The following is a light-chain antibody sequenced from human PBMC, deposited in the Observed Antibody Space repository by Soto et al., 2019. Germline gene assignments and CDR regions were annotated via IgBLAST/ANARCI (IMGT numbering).Light chain of an antibody. J-gene: IGKJ1*01. CDR1: QGISNY. V-gene: IGKV1-27*01. CDR2: AAS. CDR3: QKYNSALGWT. Sequence: DIQMTQSPSSLSASVGDRVTITCRASQGISNYLAWYQQKPGKVPKLLIYAASTLQSGVPSRFSGSGSGTDFTLTISSRQPEDVATYYCQKYNSALGWTFGQGTKVEIK.